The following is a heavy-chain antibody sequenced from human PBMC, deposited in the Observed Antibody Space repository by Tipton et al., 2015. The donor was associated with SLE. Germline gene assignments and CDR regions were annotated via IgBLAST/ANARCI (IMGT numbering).Heavy chain of an antibody. CDR1: GFTFTSYG. CDR3: AIAVAGTLFFDY. CDR2: ISAYNGNT. J-gene: IGHJ4*02. D-gene: IGHD6-19*01. Sequence: QSGPEVKKPGASVKVSCKASGFTFTSYGISWVRQAPGQGIEWMGWISAYNGNTDYAQKLQGRVTMTTDTSTSTAYMELRSLRSEDTAVYYCAIAVAGTLFFDYWGQGALVTVSS. V-gene: IGHV1-18*01.